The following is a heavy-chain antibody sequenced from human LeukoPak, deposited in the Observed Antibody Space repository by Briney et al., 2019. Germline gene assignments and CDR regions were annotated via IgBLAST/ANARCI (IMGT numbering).Heavy chain of an antibody. CDR1: GGSISSSSYY. J-gene: IGHJ4*02. V-gene: IGHV4-39*07. CDR2: IYYSGST. Sequence: SETLSLTCTVSGGSISSSSYYWGWIRQPPGKGLEWIGSIYYSGSTYYNPSLKSRVTISVDTSKNQFSLKLSSVTAADTAVYYCARQYSSSWTHFDYWGQGTLVTVSS. D-gene: IGHD6-13*01. CDR3: ARQYSSSWTHFDY.